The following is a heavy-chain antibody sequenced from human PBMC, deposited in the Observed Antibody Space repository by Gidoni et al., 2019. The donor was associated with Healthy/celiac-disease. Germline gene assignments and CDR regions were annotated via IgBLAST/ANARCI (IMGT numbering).Heavy chain of an antibody. Sequence: QVQLVQSGAEVKKPGASVKVSCKASRYTFTSYAMHWVRQAPGQRLEWMGWINPDNGNTKYSQKFLDRLTITRDTSASTAYMELSSLRSEDTAVYYCARKYNYDSSGYFDYWGQGTLVTVSS. CDR3: ARKYNYDSSGYFDY. CDR1: RYTFTSYA. J-gene: IGHJ4*02. V-gene: IGHV1-3*01. CDR2: INPDNGNT. D-gene: IGHD3-22*01.